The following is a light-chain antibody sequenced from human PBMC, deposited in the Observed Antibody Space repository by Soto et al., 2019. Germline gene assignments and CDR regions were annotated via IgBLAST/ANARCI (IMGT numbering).Light chain of an antibody. Sequence: QSVLTQPASVSGSPGKSITISCAGTSSDVGGYNYVSWYQQHPGNAPKLMIYEVSNRPSGVSNRFSGSKSGNTASLTISGLQAEDEADYYCSSYTSSSTWVFGTGTKVTVL. CDR3: SSYTSSSTWV. CDR2: EVS. V-gene: IGLV2-14*01. J-gene: IGLJ1*01. CDR1: SSDVGGYNY.